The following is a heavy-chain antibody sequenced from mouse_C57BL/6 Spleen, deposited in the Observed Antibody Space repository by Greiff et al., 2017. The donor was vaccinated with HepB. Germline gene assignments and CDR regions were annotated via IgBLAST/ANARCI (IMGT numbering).Heavy chain of an antibody. Sequence: EVQLQQSGPGLVKPSQSLSLTCSVTGYSITSGYYWNWIRQFPGNKLEWMGYISYDGSNNYNPSLKNRISITRDTSKNQFFLKLNSVTTEDTATYYGEEGDSGSSYFDYWGQGTTLTVSS. V-gene: IGHV3-6*01. CDR3: EEGDSGSSYFDY. D-gene: IGHD3-2*02. CDR2: ISYDGSN. CDR1: GYSITSGYY. J-gene: IGHJ2*01.